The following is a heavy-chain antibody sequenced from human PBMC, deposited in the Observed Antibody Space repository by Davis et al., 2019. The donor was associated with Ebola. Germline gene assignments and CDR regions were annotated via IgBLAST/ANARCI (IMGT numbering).Heavy chain of an antibody. CDR1: GFIFSSYG. J-gene: IGHJ5*02. V-gene: IGHV3-33*06. CDR2: IWSDGSYK. CDR3: AKGKEIGPFGHGIFDP. Sequence: GGSLRLSCAASGFIFSSYGMHWVRQAPDKGLEWVAVIWSDGSYKYYSDSVKGRFTISRDNSKNMLYLQMNSLRAEDTAVYYCAKGKEIGPFGHGIFDPWGQGTLVTVSS. D-gene: IGHD3-10*01.